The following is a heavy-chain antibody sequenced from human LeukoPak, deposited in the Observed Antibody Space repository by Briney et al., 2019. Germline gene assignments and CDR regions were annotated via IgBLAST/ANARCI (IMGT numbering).Heavy chain of an antibody. J-gene: IGHJ4*02. D-gene: IGHD3-22*01. CDR1: GYTFTSYG. CDR3: ARDPGNDSSGYQRNDY. Sequence: ASVKVSCKASGYTFTSYGISWVRQAPGQGLEWMGWISAYNGNTNYAQKLQGRVTMTTDTSTSTAYMELRSLRSDDTAVYYCARDPGNDSSGYQRNDYWGQGTLVTVSS. CDR2: ISAYNGNT. V-gene: IGHV1-18*01.